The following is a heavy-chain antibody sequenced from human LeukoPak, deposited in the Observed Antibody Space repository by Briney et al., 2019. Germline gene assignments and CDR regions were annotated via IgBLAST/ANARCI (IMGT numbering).Heavy chain of an antibody. CDR1: GFTFSSYA. Sequence: GGSLRLSCAASGFTFSSYAMHWVRQAPGKGLEWVAVISYDGSNKYYADSVKGRFTISRDNSKNTLYLQMNSLRAEDTAVYYCARGGIVVVTDFDYWGQGTLVTVSS. J-gene: IGHJ4*02. D-gene: IGHD3-22*01. CDR2: ISYDGSNK. CDR3: ARGGIVVVTDFDY. V-gene: IGHV3-30*04.